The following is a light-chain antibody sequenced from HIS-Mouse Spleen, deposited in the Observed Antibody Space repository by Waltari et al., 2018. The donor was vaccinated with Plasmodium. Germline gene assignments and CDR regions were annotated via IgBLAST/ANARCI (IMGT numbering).Light chain of an antibody. J-gene: IGKJ4*02. CDR3: HQRSSCGRVRV. V-gene: IGKV3-11*01. CDR2: DAS. CDR1: QRVSSD. Sequence: DIVLTQSPATLSLSPGASATLSCRASQRVSSDLACYQQTPGQAPRLLIYDASNRATGIPARFTGTGSGTNVTLTISSVKVEDVAVYYCHQRSSCGRVRVFGGGTK.